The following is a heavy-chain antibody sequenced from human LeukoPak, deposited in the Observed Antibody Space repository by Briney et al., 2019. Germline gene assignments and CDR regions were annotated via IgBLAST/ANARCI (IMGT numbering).Heavy chain of an antibody. V-gene: IGHV1-46*01. CDR2: INPSGGNT. J-gene: IGHJ4*02. D-gene: IGHD6-13*01. CDR1: GYTFTSYD. CDR3: AREGYEQQLVPRYFDY. Sequence: GASVKVSCKASGYTFTSYDINWVRQAPGQGLEWMGIINPSGGNTSYAQKFQGRVTMTRDTSTSTVYMELSSLRSEDTAVYYCAREGYEQQLVPRYFDYWGQGTLVTVSS.